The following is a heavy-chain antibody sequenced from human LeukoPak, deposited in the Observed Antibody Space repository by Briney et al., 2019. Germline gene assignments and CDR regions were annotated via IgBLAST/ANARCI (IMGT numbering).Heavy chain of an antibody. V-gene: IGHV3-7*01. CDR3: ARDLDGDYAFDY. D-gene: IGHD4-17*01. CDR1: GFIFTNYF. Sequence: GGSLRLSCAASGFIFTNYFMSWVRQAPGKGLEWVASIKHDGSEKYYVDSVRGRFTISRDNTMNSLYLQMSSLRAEDTAVYYCARDLDGDYAFDYWGQGTLVTVSS. J-gene: IGHJ4*02. CDR2: IKHDGSEK.